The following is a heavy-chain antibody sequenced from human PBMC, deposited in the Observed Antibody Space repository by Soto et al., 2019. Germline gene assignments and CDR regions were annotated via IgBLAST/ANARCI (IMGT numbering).Heavy chain of an antibody. D-gene: IGHD6-19*01. CDR3: AREVSRWLVDDY. Sequence: QVQLQQWGAGLLKPSETLSLTCAVYGGSFSGYYWSWIRQPQGKGLEWIGEINHSGSTNYNPSLTRRVTISVDTSKNHFSLKLSSVTAADTAVYYCAREVSRWLVDDYWGQGTLVTVSS. CDR1: GGSFSGYY. V-gene: IGHV4-34*01. J-gene: IGHJ4*02. CDR2: INHSGST.